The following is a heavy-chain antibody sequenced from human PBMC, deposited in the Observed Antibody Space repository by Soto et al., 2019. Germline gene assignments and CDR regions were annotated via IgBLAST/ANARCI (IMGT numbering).Heavy chain of an antibody. D-gene: IGHD3-10*01. J-gene: IGHJ4*02. CDR1: GGAISSYY. CDR3: ARSSLWFGECFDY. Sequence: PSETLSLTFTVSGGAISSYYWSWIRQPPGKGLEWIGYIYYSGSTNYNPSLKSRVTISVDTSKNQFSLKLSSVTAADTAVYYCARSSLWFGECFDYWGQGTQVTVS. V-gene: IGHV4-59*08. CDR2: IYYSGST.